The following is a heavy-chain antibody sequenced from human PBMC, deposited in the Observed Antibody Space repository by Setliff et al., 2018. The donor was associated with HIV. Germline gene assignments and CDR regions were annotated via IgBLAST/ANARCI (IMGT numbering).Heavy chain of an antibody. D-gene: IGHD3-3*01. CDR3: TRSYYGLDYY. J-gene: IGHJ4*02. CDR2: IRSRAKGYAT. CDR1: GFTFSDWT. Sequence: LKISCEGSGFTFSDWTMHWVRQASGKGLEWVGRIRSRAKGYATEYGESVRGRFTISRDDSKNTVFLQMNGLKIEDTALYYCTRSYYGLDYYWGQGTLVTVSS. V-gene: IGHV3-73*01.